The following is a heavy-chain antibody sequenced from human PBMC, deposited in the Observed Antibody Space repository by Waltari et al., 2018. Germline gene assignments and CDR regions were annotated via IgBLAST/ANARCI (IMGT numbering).Heavy chain of an antibody. J-gene: IGHJ5*02. Sequence: QVQLVESGGGVVQPGRSLRLSCTVSGFTFSNYAFHWVRQAPGKGLEWVALISYDKDKKQYADYVKGRFTISRDKSKNTVDLQMNSLRPEDTAIYYCARVGAPYNSDGWFDPWGQGTRVTVSS. CDR1: GFTFSNYA. V-gene: IGHV3-30*04. D-gene: IGHD1-20*01. CDR2: ISYDKDKK. CDR3: ARVGAPYNSDGWFDP.